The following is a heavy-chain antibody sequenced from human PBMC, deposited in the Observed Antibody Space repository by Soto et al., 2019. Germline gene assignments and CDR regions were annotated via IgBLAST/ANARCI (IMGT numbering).Heavy chain of an antibody. CDR3: ARQCTSCYSFGMDV. J-gene: IGHJ6*02. CDR1: GYTFTSYA. CDR2: INAGNGNT. V-gene: IGHV1-3*01. D-gene: IGHD2-2*02. Sequence: QVQLVQSGAEVKKPGASVKVSCKASGYTFTSYAMHWVRQAPGQRLEWMGWINAGNGNTKYSQKFQGRVTITRDTSASTAYMELSSLRSEDTAVYYCARQCTSCYSFGMDVWGQGTTVTVSS.